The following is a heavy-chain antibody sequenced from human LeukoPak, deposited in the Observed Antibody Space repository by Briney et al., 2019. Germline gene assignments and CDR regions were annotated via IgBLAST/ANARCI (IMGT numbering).Heavy chain of an antibody. D-gene: IGHD3/OR15-3a*01. V-gene: IGHV3-7*01. Sequence: GGSLRLSCAASGVTFSSYWMTWVRQAPGKGLEWVANIKQNGSEKYYVHSVKGRLTISRDNAKNSMYLQMNSLRDEDTAVYYCARDWTGAFDYWGQGTLVTVSS. CDR2: IKQNGSEK. CDR1: GVTFSSYW. J-gene: IGHJ4*02. CDR3: ARDWTGAFDY.